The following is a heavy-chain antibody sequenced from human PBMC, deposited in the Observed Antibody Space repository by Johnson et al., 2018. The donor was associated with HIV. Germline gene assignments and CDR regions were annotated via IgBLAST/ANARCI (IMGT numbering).Heavy chain of an antibody. J-gene: IGHJ3*01. CDR2: IYSGGST. D-gene: IGHD6-13*01. CDR3: AKDPNSSSWLRDAFDV. CDR1: GFTVSSNY. V-gene: IGHV3-66*03. Sequence: VQLVESGGGLIQPGGSLRLSCAASGFTVSSNYMSWVRQAPGKGLEWVSVIYSGGSTYYADSVKGRFTISRDNSKNTLYLQWSSLRVEDTAVYYCAKDPNSSSWLRDAFDVWGHGTMVTVSS.